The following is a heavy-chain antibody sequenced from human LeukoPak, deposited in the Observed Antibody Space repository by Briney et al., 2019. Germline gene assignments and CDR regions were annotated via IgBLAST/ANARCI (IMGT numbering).Heavy chain of an antibody. CDR2: IWYDSSKE. V-gene: IGHV3-33*06. J-gene: IGHJ4*02. CDR3: AKDLCSSSTCTFDY. D-gene: IGHD2-2*01. CDR1: GLRVSKYA. Sequence: GGSLRLSCGASGLRVSKYAMHWVRQAPGKGLEWVAVIWYDSSKEYYLDSVKGRFTISRDNSKNTLYLQMNSLRAEDTAVYYCAKDLCSSSTCTFDYWGQGTLVTVSS.